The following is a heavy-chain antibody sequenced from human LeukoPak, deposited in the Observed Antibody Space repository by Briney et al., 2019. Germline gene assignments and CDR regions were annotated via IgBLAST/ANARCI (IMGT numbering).Heavy chain of an antibody. V-gene: IGHV3-23*01. Sequence: GGSLRLSCAASGFTFSSYAMSWVRQAPGKGLEWVSAISGNGGSTYYAGSVKGRFTISRDNSKNTLYLQMNSLRAEDTAVYYCAKDRGRYYGSGTYQDYWGQGTLVTVSS. CDR1: GFTFSSYA. D-gene: IGHD3-10*01. CDR2: ISGNGGST. J-gene: IGHJ4*02. CDR3: AKDRGRYYGSGTYQDY.